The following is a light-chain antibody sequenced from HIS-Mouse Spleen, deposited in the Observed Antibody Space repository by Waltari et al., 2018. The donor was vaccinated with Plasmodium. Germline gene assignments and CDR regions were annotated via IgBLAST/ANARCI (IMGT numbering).Light chain of an antibody. CDR2: LNSDGSH. CDR3: QTWGTGIQV. V-gene: IGLV4-69*01. Sequence: QLVLTQSPSASASLGASVKLTCTLSSGHSSYAIAWPQQPPEKGPRYLMKLNSDGSHSKGDGIPDRFSGSSSGAERYLTISSLQSEDEADYYCQTWGTGIQVFGGGTKLTVL. J-gene: IGLJ2*01. CDR1: SGHSSYA.